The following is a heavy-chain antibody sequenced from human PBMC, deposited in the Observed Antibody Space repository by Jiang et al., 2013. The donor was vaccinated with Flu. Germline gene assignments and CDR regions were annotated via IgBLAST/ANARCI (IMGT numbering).Heavy chain of an antibody. J-gene: IGHJ4*02. CDR2: INPNSGDT. Sequence: QSGAEVKKPGASVKVSCKASGYSITGYYMHWVRQAPGQGLEWMGWINPNSGDTNYAQRFQGRVTMTGDTSISTAYMELSRLTSDDTALYFCTREFNYWGQGTLVTVSS. CDR1: GYSITGYY. V-gene: IGHV1-2*02. CDR3: TREFNY.